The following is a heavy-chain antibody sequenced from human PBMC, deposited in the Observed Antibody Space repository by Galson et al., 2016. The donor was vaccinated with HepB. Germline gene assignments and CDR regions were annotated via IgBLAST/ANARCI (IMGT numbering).Heavy chain of an antibody. V-gene: IGHV5-51*01. J-gene: IGHJ3*02. CDR1: GYSFTSYW. D-gene: IGHD2-21*01. CDR2: IYPGDSNS. CDR3: ARHVGSRSWWCAFDI. Sequence: QSGAEVKKPGESLKISCKASGYSFTSYWIGWVRQMPGKGLEWMGAIYPGDSNSKYSPSFQGQVTMSADKSISTPYLQWSSLKASDTAIYCCARHVGSRSWWCAFDIWGQGTMVTVSS.